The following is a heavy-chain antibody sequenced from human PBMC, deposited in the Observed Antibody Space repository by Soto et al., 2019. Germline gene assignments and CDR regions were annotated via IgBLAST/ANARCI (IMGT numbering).Heavy chain of an antibody. D-gene: IGHD6-13*01. CDR2: INAGSGNT. CDR3: ACEQQLATFQH. Sequence: QVQLVQSGAEVKKPGASVKVSCKASGYTFTNYAIHWVRQAPGRRLEWMGGINAGSGNTKYSQRFEGRVSITRDTSASTAYMEVSSLTSEDTAVYYCACEQQLATFQHWGQGTLVTVSS. V-gene: IGHV1-3*01. J-gene: IGHJ1*01. CDR1: GYTFTNYA.